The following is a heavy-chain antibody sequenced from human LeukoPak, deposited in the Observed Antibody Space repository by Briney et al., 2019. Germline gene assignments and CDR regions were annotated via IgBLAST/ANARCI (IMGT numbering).Heavy chain of an antibody. CDR3: ARPYSSGWSGAFDI. Sequence: PSETLSLTCTVSGGSMSSYYWSWIRQPPGKGLEWIGYIYYSGSTNYNPSLKSRVTISVDTSKNQFSLKMSSVTAADTAVYYCARPYSSGWSGAFDIWGQGTRVTVSS. D-gene: IGHD6-19*01. CDR1: GGSMSSYY. J-gene: IGHJ3*02. V-gene: IGHV4-59*08. CDR2: IYYSGST.